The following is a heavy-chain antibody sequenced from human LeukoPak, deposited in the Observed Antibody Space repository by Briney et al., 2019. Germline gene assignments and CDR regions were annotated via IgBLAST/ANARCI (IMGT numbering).Heavy chain of an antibody. J-gene: IGHJ4*02. CDR1: GFTFDDNG. CDR3: ARDLESPLLSYYGSGSPFDY. V-gene: IGHV3-20*04. CDR2: INWNGGTT. D-gene: IGHD3-10*01. Sequence: RSGGSLRLSCAASGFTFDDNGMSWVRQPPGKGLEWVSGINWNGGTTGYADSVKGRFTISRDNAKNSLYLQMNSLRAEDTALYYCARDLESPLLSYYGSGSPFDYWGQGTLVTVSS.